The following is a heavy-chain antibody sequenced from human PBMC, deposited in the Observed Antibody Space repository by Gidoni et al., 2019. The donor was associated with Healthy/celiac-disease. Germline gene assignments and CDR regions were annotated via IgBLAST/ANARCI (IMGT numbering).Heavy chain of an antibody. D-gene: IGHD1-26*01. CDR1: GCSISSSSYY. CDR3: AAMYSGSYGGDY. Sequence: QLQLQESGPGLVTPSETLSLTCTVSGCSISSSSYYWGWIRQPPGKGLEWIGSIYYSGSTYYNPSLKSRVTISVDTSKNQFSLKLSSVTAADTAVYYCAAMYSGSYGGDYWGQGTLVTVSS. CDR2: IYYSGST. J-gene: IGHJ4*02. V-gene: IGHV4-39*01.